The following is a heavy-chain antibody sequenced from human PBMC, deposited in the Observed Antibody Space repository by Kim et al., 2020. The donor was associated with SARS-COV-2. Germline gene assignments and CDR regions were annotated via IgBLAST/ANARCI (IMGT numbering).Heavy chain of an antibody. CDR2: IIPLFSIR. CDR1: GGILSNYA. J-gene: IGHJ3*02. V-gene: IGHV1-69*13. Sequence: SVKVSCKASGGILSNYAVTWVRQAPGQGLEWVGGIIPLFSIRNYAQKFQGRLTITADDSTSTAYMELNSLKSDDTAVYYCARGSDYYDSSSYDYDEGLSGGAFATWGQGTRVTVFS. D-gene: IGHD3-22*01. CDR3: ARGSDYYDSSSYDYDEGLSGGAFAT.